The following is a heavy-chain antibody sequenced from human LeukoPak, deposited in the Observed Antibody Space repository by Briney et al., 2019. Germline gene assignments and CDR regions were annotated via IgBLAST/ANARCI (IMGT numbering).Heavy chain of an antibody. D-gene: IGHD6-19*01. Sequence: GGSLRLSCAASGFTFSSYAMSWVRQAPGKGLEWVSAISGSAVSTYYADSVKGRFTISRDNSKNTLYLQMNSLRADDTAVYYCALDSSGWYYFDSWGQGALVTVSS. CDR3: ALDSSGWYYFDS. CDR1: GFTFSSYA. V-gene: IGHV3-23*01. J-gene: IGHJ4*02. CDR2: ISGSAVST.